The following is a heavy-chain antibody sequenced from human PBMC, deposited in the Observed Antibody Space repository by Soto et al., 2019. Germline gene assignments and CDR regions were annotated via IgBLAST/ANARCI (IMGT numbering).Heavy chain of an antibody. CDR3: AKGVEGYVVSWFES. J-gene: IGHJ5*01. CDR1: GFIVSDYA. Sequence: GRPHRLSCTASGFIVSDYAMTQIRQTPGKGLEWVSAITSSGSSTYFADSLKGRITISRDNSKNPLSLQMGSLRVEDTAIYYCAKGVEGYVVSWFESWGQGALVTGSS. CDR2: ITSSGSST. V-gene: IGHV3-23*01. D-gene: IGHD5-12*01.